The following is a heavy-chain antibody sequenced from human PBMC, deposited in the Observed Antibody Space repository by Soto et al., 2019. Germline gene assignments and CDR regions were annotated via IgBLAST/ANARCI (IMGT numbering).Heavy chain of an antibody. D-gene: IGHD3-10*01. V-gene: IGHV3-53*01. CDR2: IYASGLT. J-gene: IGHJ4*02. Sequence: GGSLRLSCATSGFTVKNNYMSWVRQAPGKGLEWVSVIYASGLTYYADSVKGRFTISRDNSRNTLYLQMNSRRAEGTALYSCAPAFGDRISYLDYWGQGTLVTVSA. CDR3: APAFGDRISYLDY. CDR1: GFTVKNNY.